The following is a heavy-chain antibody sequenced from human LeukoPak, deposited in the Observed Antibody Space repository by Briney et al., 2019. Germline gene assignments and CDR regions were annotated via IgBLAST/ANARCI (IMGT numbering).Heavy chain of an antibody. V-gene: IGHV4-34*01. CDR2: INHSGST. D-gene: IGHD3-10*01. CDR1: GGSFSGYY. CDR3: ARHMVRGVTDY. J-gene: IGHJ4*02. Sequence: PSETLSLTCAVYGGSFSGYYWSWIRQPPGKGLEWIGEINHSGSTNYNPSLKSRVTISVDTSKNQFSLKLSSVTAADTAVCYCARHMVRGVTDYWGQGTLVTVSS.